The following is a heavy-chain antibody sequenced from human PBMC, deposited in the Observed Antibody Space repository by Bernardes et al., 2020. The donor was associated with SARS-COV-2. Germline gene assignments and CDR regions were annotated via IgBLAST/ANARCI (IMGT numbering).Heavy chain of an antibody. CDR3: ARHASGWQQPLDS. J-gene: IGHJ4*02. CDR2: VSFTGTT. CDR1: GDSINHGGFY. D-gene: IGHD6-19*01. V-gene: IGHV4-39*01. Sequence: ETLSLTCAVSGDSINHGGFYWAWIRQPPGKGLEWVASVSFTGTTYSIPSLTNRVSISIDTSRTQFSLTLNSVTATDTAVYYCARHASGWQQPLDSWGPGTLVTVSP.